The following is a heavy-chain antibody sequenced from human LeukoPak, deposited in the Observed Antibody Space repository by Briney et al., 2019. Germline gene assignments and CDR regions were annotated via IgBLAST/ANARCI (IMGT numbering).Heavy chain of an antibody. CDR2: IYYSGST. CDR1: GGSISSYY. Sequence: PSETLSLTCTVSGGSISSYYWSWIRQPPGKGLEWIGYIYYSGSTNYNPSLKSRVTLSVDTSKNQFSLKLSSVTAADTAVYYCARVDESWFDPWGQGTLVTVSS. CDR3: ARVDESWFDP. J-gene: IGHJ5*02. V-gene: IGHV4-59*01.